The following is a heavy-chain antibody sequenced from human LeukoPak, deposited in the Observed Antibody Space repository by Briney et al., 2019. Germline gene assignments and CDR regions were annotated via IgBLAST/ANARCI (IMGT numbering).Heavy chain of an antibody. CDR2: ISGSGGST. CDR1: GFTFSSLA. J-gene: IGHJ6*02. D-gene: IGHD6-6*01. Sequence: GGPQRLSCAACGFTFSSLAMSWVRQAPGKGLEWVSDISGSGGSTYYADSVKGRFTISRDNSKNTLYMQMNSLRAEDTAVYYCAKAEYSSNYGMDVWGQGTTVTVSS. CDR3: AKAEYSSNYGMDV. V-gene: IGHV3-23*01.